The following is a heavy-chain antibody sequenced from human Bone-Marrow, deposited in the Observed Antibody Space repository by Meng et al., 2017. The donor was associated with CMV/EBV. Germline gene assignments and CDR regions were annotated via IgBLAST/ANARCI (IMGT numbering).Heavy chain of an antibody. D-gene: IGHD2-2*01. CDR1: GFTFSSYA. J-gene: IGHJ4*02. CDR3: ASGPAAIPGALDY. V-gene: IGHV3-30*04. CDR2: ISYDGSNK. Sequence: GESLKISCAASGFTFSSYAMHWVRQAPGKGLEWVAVISYDGSNKYYADSVKGRFTISRDNSKNTLYLQMNSLRAEDTAVYYCASGPAAIPGALDYWGQGTLVTVSS.